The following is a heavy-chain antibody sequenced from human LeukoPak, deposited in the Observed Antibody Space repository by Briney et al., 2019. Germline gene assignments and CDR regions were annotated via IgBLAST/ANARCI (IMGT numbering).Heavy chain of an antibody. D-gene: IGHD6-19*01. CDR2: ISSSSSYI. CDR3: ARAGESSGWYYFDY. J-gene: IGHJ4*02. Sequence: GGSLRLSCAASGFDFSTYAMNWVRQAPGKGLEWVPSISSSSSYIYYADSVKGRFTISRDNAKNSLYLQMNSLRAEDTAVYYCARAGESSGWYYFDYWGQGTLVTVSS. CDR1: GFDFSTYA. V-gene: IGHV3-21*01.